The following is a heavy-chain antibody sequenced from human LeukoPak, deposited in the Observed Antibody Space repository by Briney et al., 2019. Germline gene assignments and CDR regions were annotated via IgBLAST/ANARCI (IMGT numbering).Heavy chain of an antibody. CDR3: ATLPGRGIAATYYFDY. D-gene: IGHD6-13*01. V-gene: IGHV1-69*05. CDR2: IIPIFGTA. Sequence: SVKVSCKASGGTFSSYAISWWRQAPGQGLEWMGRIIPIFGTANYAQKFQGRVTITTDESTSTAYMELSSLRSEDTAVYYCATLPGRGIAATYYFDYWGQGTLVTVSS. CDR1: GGTFSSYA. J-gene: IGHJ4*02.